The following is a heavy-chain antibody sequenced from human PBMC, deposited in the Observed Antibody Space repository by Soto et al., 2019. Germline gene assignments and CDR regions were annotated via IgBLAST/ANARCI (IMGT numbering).Heavy chain of an antibody. D-gene: IGHD4-17*01. Sequence: GASVKVSCKASVFTYTSSAVQWVRQARGQRLEWIGWIVVGSGNTNYAQKFQERVTITRDMSTSTAYMELSSLRSEDTAVYYCAAILEESVTPREDYYYYYGMDVWGQGTTVTVSS. CDR2: IVVGSGNT. CDR3: AAILEESVTPREDYYYYYGMDV. CDR1: VFTYTSSA. J-gene: IGHJ6*02. V-gene: IGHV1-58*01.